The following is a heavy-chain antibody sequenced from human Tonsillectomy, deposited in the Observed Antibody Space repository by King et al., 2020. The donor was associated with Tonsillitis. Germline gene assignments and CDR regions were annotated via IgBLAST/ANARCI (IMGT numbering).Heavy chain of an antibody. Sequence: VQLVESGGGLVRPGGSLRLSCAASGFTFSSYSMNWVRQAPGKGLECLSYISSGSSAIYYADFVKGRFTISRDNAKSLLYLQMNRLRAEDTAVYYCARGASYSTALYGSYFDYWGQGALVTVSS. D-gene: IGHD6-19*01. V-gene: IGHV3-48*01. CDR3: ARGASYSTALYGSYFDY. CDR1: GFTFSSYS. J-gene: IGHJ4*02. CDR2: ISSGSSAI.